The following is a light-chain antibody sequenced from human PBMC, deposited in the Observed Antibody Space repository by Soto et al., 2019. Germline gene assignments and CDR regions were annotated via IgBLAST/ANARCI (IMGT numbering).Light chain of an antibody. CDR1: QSVSSSY. V-gene: IGKV3-20*01. CDR3: QQYGISPTFT. J-gene: IGKJ2*01. Sequence: EIMLTQSPGTLSLSPGERATLSCRASQSVSSSYLAWYQQKPGQAPRLLIYGASSRATGIPDRFSGSGSGTDFTLTINRLEPEDFAVYYCQQYGISPTFTFGQGTKLEIK. CDR2: GAS.